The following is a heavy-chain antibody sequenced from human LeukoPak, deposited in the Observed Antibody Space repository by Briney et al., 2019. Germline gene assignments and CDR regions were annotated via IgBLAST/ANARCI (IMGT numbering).Heavy chain of an antibody. D-gene: IGHD6-6*01. CDR3: ARALSGSSSGYYYYGMDV. J-gene: IGHJ6*02. CDR2: ISRGGSTI. V-gene: IGHV3-11*01. Sequence: GRSLRLSCAASGFTFSDYYMSWIRQAPGKGLEWISHISRGGSTIYYADSVKGRFTISRDNAKNSLYLQMDSLRVEDTAMYYCARALSGSSSGYYYYGMDVWGQGTTVTVSS. CDR1: GFTFSDYY.